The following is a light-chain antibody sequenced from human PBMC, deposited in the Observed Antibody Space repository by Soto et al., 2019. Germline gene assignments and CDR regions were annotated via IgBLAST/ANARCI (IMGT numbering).Light chain of an antibody. CDR1: QSVSSN. Sequence: EIVMTQSSATLSVSPGERATLSCRASQSVSSNLAWYHQKPGQAPSLLVYGASTRAADIPARFSGSGSETEFTLTISSLQSEDFAIYYCQQYGNWPFTFGQGTRLEI. CDR3: QQYGNWPFT. V-gene: IGKV3-15*01. J-gene: IGKJ5*01. CDR2: GAS.